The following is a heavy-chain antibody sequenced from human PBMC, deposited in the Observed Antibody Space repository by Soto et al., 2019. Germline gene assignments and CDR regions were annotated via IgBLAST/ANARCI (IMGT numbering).Heavy chain of an antibody. D-gene: IGHD6-13*01. V-gene: IGHV3-49*04. J-gene: IGHJ5*02. Sequence: PGGSLRLSCTASGFTFGDYAMSWVRQAPGKGLEWVGFIRSKAYGGTTEYAASVKGRFTISRDDSKSIAYLQMNSLKTEDTAVYYCTRVHNSSWYRSRFDPWGQGTLVTVSS. CDR1: GFTFGDYA. CDR3: TRVHNSSWYRSRFDP. CDR2: IRSKAYGGTT.